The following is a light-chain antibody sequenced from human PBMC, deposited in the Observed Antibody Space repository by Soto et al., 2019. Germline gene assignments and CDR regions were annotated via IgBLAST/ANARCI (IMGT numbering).Light chain of an antibody. CDR2: DDD. J-gene: IGLJ2*01. V-gene: IGLV3-21*02. Sequence: SFELTQPPSVSVAPGQPATITCGGNNIGSKLVHWYQQKPGQAPVLVVHDDDDRPSGLTGRFSGSNSSQTATLTMRRVEAGDEADYYCQVWVGSSARRFSGGTKVTVL. CDR1: NIGSKL. CDR3: QVWVGSSARR.